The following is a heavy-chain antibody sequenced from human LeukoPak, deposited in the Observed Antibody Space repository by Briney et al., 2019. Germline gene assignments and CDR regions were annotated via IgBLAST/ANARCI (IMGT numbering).Heavy chain of an antibody. J-gene: IGHJ4*02. V-gene: IGHV3-30-3*01. Sequence: GGSLRLSCAASGFTFSSYAMHWVRQAPGKGLEWVAVISYDGSNKYYADSVKGRFTISRDNSKNTLYLQMNSLRAEDTAVYYCAATGYSSGCDYWGQGTLVTVSS. CDR1: GFTFSSYA. D-gene: IGHD6-19*01. CDR3: AATGYSSGCDY. CDR2: ISYDGSNK.